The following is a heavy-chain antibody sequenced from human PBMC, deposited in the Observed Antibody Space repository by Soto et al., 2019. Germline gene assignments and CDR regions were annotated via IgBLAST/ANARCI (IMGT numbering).Heavy chain of an antibody. J-gene: IGHJ5*02. CDR3: ARERWASGSRWFDP. D-gene: IGHD6-19*01. CDR1: GYTFISYS. V-gene: IGHV1-3*01. Sequence: ASVKVSCKASGYTFISYSMHWVRQAPGQRLEWMGWINVGNGNTKYSEKFKGRVTITIDTSASTGYMEISSLRYEDTAIYYCARERWASGSRWFDPWGQGTLVTVSS. CDR2: INVGNGNT.